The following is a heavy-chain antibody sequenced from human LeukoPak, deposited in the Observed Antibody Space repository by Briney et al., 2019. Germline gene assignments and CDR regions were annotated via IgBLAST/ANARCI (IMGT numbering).Heavy chain of an antibody. CDR1: GSTFSSYG. Sequence: SVKLSRTASGSTFSSYGVSWVRQAPGQRLGWRGGINVYNGDTKYAQKFQGRVTMTTQTSTRTAYMEVRSLRSDDTAIYYCTRRSLGDPPPMDDFWGQGTLVTVSS. CDR3: TRRSLGDPPPMDDF. V-gene: IGHV1-18*01. CDR2: INVYNGDT. J-gene: IGHJ4*02. D-gene: IGHD2-21*02.